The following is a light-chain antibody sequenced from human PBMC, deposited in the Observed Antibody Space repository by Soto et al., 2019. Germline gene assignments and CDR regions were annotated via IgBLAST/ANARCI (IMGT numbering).Light chain of an antibody. CDR1: QGIRTE. CDR2: AAS. J-gene: IGKJ1*01. V-gene: IGKV1-6*01. CDR3: LHDYDYPRT. Sequence: ATQMPQSPSSLSASVGDRVTIGCRASQGIRTELGWYQQKPGEAPKLLIYAASTLQSGVPSRFSGSGSCTDFTRTISSLQPEDFATYYCLHDYDYPRTFGQGTKVEMK.